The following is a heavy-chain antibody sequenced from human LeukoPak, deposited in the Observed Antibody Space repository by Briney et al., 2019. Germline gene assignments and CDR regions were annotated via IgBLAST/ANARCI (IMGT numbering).Heavy chain of an antibody. J-gene: IGHJ4*02. CDR1: GFAFDEHG. CDR3: ARAPITSPFYFDY. D-gene: IGHD2-2*01. V-gene: IGHV3-20*04. Sequence: TGGALRLSCTASGFAFDEHGMSWVRQGPGKGLEWVSGINWRGGSTGYADPLRGRVTISRDNVNNSLYLQMDSLRAEDTALYYCARAPITSPFYFDYWGQGPLVTVSS. CDR2: INWRGGST.